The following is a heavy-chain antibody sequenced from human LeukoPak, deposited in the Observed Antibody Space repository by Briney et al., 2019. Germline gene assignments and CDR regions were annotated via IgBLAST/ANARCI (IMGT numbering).Heavy chain of an antibody. CDR2: IYYSGST. CDR3: ARLPWYHDILTGYYKPSGFDY. D-gene: IGHD3-9*01. J-gene: IGHJ4*02. V-gene: IGHV4-59*08. Sequence: SETLSLTCTVSGGSISSYYWSWIRQPPGKGLEWIGYIYYSGSTNYNPSLKSRVTISVDTSKNQFSLKLSSVTAADTAVYYCARLPWYHDILTGYYKPSGFDYWGQGTLVTVSS. CDR1: GGSISSYY.